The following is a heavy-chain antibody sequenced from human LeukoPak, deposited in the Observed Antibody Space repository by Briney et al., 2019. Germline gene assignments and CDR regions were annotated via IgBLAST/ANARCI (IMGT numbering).Heavy chain of an antibody. CDR1: GGSISSSNW. J-gene: IGHJ6*04. Sequence: PSGTLSLTCAVSGGSISSSNWWSWVRQPPGKGLEWIGEIYHSGSTNYNPSLKSRVTISVDKSKNQFSLKLSSVTAADTAVYYCATGGKLERRPSYYYYGMDVWGKGTTVTVSS. CDR3: ATGGKLERRPSYYYYGMDV. V-gene: IGHV4-4*02. CDR2: IYHSGST. D-gene: IGHD1-1*01.